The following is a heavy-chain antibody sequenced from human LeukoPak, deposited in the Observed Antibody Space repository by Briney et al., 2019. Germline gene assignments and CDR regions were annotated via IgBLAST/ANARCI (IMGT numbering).Heavy chain of an antibody. CDR2: IGYDGVKT. CDR3: GKTVTMDS. V-gene: IGHV3-23*01. Sequence: PGGSLRLSCAASGFTFSTYAMSWVRQAPGKGLEWVSAIGYDGVKTYYADSVRGRFTISRDNSKNTLFLQMNRQRAEDTAVYYCGKTVTMDSWGQGTLVTVSS. CDR1: GFTFSTYA. D-gene: IGHD4-17*01. J-gene: IGHJ4*02.